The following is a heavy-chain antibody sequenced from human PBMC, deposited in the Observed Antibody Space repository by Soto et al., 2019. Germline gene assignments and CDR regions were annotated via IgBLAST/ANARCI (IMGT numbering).Heavy chain of an antibody. CDR2: IIPIFGTA. CDR3: ARGGAGVPFDY. CDR1: GGTFSSSA. Sequence: QVQLVQSGAEVKKPGSSVKVSCKASGGTFSSSAFNWVRQAPGQGLEWMGGIIPIFGTANYAQKFQGRVTIIANESTRTVYMELSSVRSDDTAVYSCARGGAGVPFDYWGQGTLVTVSS. J-gene: IGHJ4*02. D-gene: IGHD3-10*01. V-gene: IGHV1-69*12.